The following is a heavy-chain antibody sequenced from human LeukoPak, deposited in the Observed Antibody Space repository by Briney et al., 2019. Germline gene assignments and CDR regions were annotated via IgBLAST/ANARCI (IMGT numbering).Heavy chain of an antibody. J-gene: IGHJ6*02. V-gene: IGHV1-8*01. D-gene: IGHD3-3*01. Sequence: ASVKVSCKASGYTFTSYDINWVRQVTGQGLEWMGWMNPNSGNTGYAQKFQGRVTMTRNTSISTAYMELSSLRSEDTAVYYCARAPGYDFWSGSRLGDVWGQGTTVTVSS. CDR2: MNPNSGNT. CDR3: ARAPGYDFWSGSRLGDV. CDR1: GYTFTSYD.